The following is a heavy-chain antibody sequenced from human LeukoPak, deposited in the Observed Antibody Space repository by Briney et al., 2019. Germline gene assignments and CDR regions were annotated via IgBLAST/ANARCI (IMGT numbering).Heavy chain of an antibody. D-gene: IGHD6-6*01. CDR3: ARDPTSIAALGKKNAFDI. CDR2: INPNSGGT. Sequence: ASVKVSCTASGYTFTGYYMHWVRQPPGQGLEWMGWINPNSGGTNYAQKFQGRVTMTRDTTISTAYMELSRLRSDDTAVYYCARDPTSIAALGKKNAFDIWGQGTMVTVSS. V-gene: IGHV1-2*02. J-gene: IGHJ3*02. CDR1: GYTFTGYY.